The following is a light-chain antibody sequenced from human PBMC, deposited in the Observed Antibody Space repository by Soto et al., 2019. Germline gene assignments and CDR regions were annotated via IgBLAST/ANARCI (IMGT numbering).Light chain of an antibody. CDR2: EVS. Sequence: QSVLTQPPSASGSPGQSVTISCTGTSSDVGAYNYVSWYQQLPGKAPNLIIYEVSKRPSGVPDRFSGSKSGNTASLTVSGLQAEDEADYYCTSYAGTDSFFYVFGTGTKLTVL. CDR3: TSYAGTDSFFYV. V-gene: IGLV2-8*01. J-gene: IGLJ1*01. CDR1: SSDVGAYNY.